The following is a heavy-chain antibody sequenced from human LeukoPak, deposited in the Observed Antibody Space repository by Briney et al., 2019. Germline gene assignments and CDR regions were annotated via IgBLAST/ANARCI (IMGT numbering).Heavy chain of an antibody. CDR1: GFTVSSNY. CDR3: AREYYYDSSGYQTGY. Sequence: PGGSLRLSCAASGFTVSSNYMSWVRQAPGKGLEWVSVIYSGGSTYYADSVKGRFTISRDNSKNTLYLQMNSLRAEDTAVYYCAREYYYDSSGYQTGYWGQGTLVTVSS. D-gene: IGHD3-22*01. CDR2: IYSGGST. V-gene: IGHV3-66*01. J-gene: IGHJ4*02.